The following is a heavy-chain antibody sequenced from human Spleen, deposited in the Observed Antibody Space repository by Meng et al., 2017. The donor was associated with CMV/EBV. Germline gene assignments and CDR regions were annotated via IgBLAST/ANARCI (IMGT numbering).Heavy chain of an antibody. Sequence: GGSLRLSCAASGFTFSSYWMSWVRQAPGKGLEWVSSISSSSTIYYADSVKGRFTISRDNAKNSLYLQMNSLRAEDTAVYYCASVWELVDYWGQGTLVTVSS. CDR2: ISSSSTI. V-gene: IGHV3-69-1*01. J-gene: IGHJ4*02. CDR3: ASVWELVDY. D-gene: IGHD3-10*01. CDR1: GFTFSSYW.